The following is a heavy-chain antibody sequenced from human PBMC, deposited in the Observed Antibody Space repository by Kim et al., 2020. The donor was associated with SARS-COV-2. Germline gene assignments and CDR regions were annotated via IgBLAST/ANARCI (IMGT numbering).Heavy chain of an antibody. V-gene: IGHV4-59*01. CDR1: GGSISSYY. J-gene: IGHJ5*02. CDR2: IYYSGST. CDR3: ARDRYYGSGANWIDP. D-gene: IGHD3-10*01. Sequence: SETLSLTCTVSGGSISSYYWSWIRQPPGKGLEWIGYIYYSGSTNYNPSLKSRVTISVDTSKNQFSLKLSSVTAADTAVYYCARDRYYGSGANWIDPWGQGTLVTVSS.